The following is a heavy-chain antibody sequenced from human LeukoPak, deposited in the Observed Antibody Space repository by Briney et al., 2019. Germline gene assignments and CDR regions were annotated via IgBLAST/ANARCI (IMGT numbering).Heavy chain of an antibody. J-gene: IGHJ4*02. CDR3: ARDLYYYDSSGYPPGW. V-gene: IGHV3-11*01. CDR2: ISSSGSTI. CDR1: GFTFSDYY. Sequence: GGSLRLSCAASGFTFSDYYMSWIRQAPGKGLERVSYISSSGSTIYYADSVKGRFTISRDNAKNSLYLQMNSLRAEDTAVYYCARDLYYYDSSGYPPGWWGQGTLVTVSS. D-gene: IGHD3-22*01.